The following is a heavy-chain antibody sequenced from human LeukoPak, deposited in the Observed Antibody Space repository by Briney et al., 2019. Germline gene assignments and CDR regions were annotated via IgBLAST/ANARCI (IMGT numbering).Heavy chain of an antibody. CDR2: INPRGGST. D-gene: IGHD3-22*01. V-gene: IGHV1-46*01. Sequence: ASVKVSCKASGYTFISHFMHWVRQAPGQGLEWMGIINPRGGSTSYTQKFQGRVTMTRDTSTSTVYMELSSLRSEDTAVYYCARVKSYYYDTSDKDAFDIWGQGTMVTVSS. J-gene: IGHJ3*02. CDR1: GYTFISHF. CDR3: ARVKSYYYDTSDKDAFDI.